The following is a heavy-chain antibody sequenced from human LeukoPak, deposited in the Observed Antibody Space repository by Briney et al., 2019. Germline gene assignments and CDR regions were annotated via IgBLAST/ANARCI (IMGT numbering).Heavy chain of an antibody. CDR1: GFTFSSYS. J-gene: IGHJ4*02. CDR3: ARGRGPGRKWLASDY. D-gene: IGHD6-19*01. V-gene: IGHV3-21*01. CDR2: ISSSSSYI. Sequence: GGSLRLSCAASGFTFSSYSMNWVRQAPGKGLEWVSSISSSSSYIYYADSVKGRFTISRDNAKNSLYLQMNSLRAEDTAVYYCARGRGPGRKWLASDYWGQGTLVTVSS.